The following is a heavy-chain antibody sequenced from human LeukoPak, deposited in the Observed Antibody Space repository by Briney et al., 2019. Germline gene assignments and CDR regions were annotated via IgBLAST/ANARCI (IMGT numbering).Heavy chain of an antibody. Sequence: PSETLSLTCTVSGDSISSSNWFWGWIRLPPGKGLEWIGYIYYSGSTYYNPSLKSRVTISVDTSKNQFSLKLSSVTAADTAVYYCASSRRRRVDYWGQGTLVTVSS. CDR1: GDSISSSNWF. CDR2: IYYSGST. CDR3: ASSRRRRVDY. V-gene: IGHV4-30-4*08. J-gene: IGHJ4*02.